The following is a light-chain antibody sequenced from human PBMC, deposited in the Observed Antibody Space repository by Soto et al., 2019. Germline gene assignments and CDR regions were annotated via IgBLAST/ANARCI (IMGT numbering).Light chain of an antibody. CDR2: RNN. CDR1: SSNIGSNY. CDR3: AAGDDSLSGSVV. Sequence: QTVVTQPPSASGTPGQRVTISCSGSSSNIGSNYVYWYQHLPGTAPKLLIYRNNQRPSGVPDRFSGSKSGTSASLAIRGLRSEDEADYYCAAGDDSLSGSVVFGGGTKLTVL. J-gene: IGLJ2*01. V-gene: IGLV1-47*01.